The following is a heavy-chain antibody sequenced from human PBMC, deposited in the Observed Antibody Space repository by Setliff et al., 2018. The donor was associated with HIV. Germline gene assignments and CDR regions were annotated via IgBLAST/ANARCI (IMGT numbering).Heavy chain of an antibody. V-gene: IGHV3-23*01. CDR3: ANRFRTSNNWYYFDY. D-gene: IGHD6-13*01. Sequence: GSLKISCAASGFTFNTYAMSWVRQAPGKGLEWVSSMGGSSGDTYYADSVKGRFTISRDNTKNTLSLQMNSLGAEDTAIYYCANRFRTSNNWYYFDYWGPGTLVTVSS. CDR2: MGGSSGDT. CDR1: GFTFNTYA. J-gene: IGHJ4*02.